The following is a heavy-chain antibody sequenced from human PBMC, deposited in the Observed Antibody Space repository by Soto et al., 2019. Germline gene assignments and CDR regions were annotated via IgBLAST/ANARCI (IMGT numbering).Heavy chain of an antibody. J-gene: IGHJ4*02. CDR3: AKDPVGGGYYYFDY. Sequence: EVQLLESGGGLVQPGGSLRLSCAASGFNFSSYAMSWVRQAPGKGLEWVSAISGSGGSTYYADSVKGRFTISRDNSKNPLYQQMNSLRAEDTAVYYYAKDPVGGGYYYFDYGGQVPLVTVSA. CDR2: ISGSGGST. V-gene: IGHV3-23*01. CDR1: GFNFSSYA. D-gene: IGHD3-22*01.